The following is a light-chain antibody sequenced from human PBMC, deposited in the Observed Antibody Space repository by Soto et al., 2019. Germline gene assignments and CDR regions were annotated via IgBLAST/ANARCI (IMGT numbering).Light chain of an antibody. CDR3: QQYGSSPAT. CDR2: GAS. J-gene: IGKJ1*01. V-gene: IGKV3-20*01. CDR1: QSVSSTY. Sequence: EIVLTQSPGTLSLSPGERATLSCRASQSVSSTYLAWYRQKPGQAPRLLIYGASSRATGIPDRFSGSGSGTDFTLTISRLETEDFAVYYCQQYGSSPATFGQGTKVEIK.